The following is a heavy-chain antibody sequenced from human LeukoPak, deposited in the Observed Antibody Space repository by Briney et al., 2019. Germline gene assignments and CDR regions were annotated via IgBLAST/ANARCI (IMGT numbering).Heavy chain of an antibody. CDR1: GFTFDDYA. V-gene: IGHV3-9*01. D-gene: IGHD3-10*01. Sequence: PGRSLRLSCAASGFTFDDYAMHWVRQGPGKGLEWVSGISWNSGSIVYADSVKGRFTISRDNAKNSLYLQMNSLRAEDTALYYCAKGVRITMVRGAFDSWGQGAMVTVSS. J-gene: IGHJ3*02. CDR3: AKGVRITMVRGAFDS. CDR2: ISWNSGSI.